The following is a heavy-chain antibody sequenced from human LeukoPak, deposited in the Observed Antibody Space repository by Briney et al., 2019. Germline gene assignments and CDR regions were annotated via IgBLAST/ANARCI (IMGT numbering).Heavy chain of an antibody. D-gene: IGHD6-19*01. CDR2: INTNTGNP. V-gene: IGHV7-4-1*02. CDR1: GYTLTGYN. CDR3: ARVTGRSAVAGTSNWFDP. Sequence: ASVKVSCKASGYTLTGYNMNWVRQAPGQGLEWMGWINTNTGNPTYAQGFTGRFVFSLDTSVSTAYLQISSLKAEDTAVYYCARVTGRSAVAGTSNWFDPWGQGTLVTVSS. J-gene: IGHJ5*02.